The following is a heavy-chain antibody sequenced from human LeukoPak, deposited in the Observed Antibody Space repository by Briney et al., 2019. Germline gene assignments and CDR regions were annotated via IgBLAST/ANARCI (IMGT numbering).Heavy chain of an antibody. D-gene: IGHD3-10*01. CDR2: INPNSGGT. J-gene: IGHJ4*02. V-gene: IGHV1-2*02. CDR3: ARSYYGSGSEGY. Sequence: ASVKVSCKASGGTFSSYAISWVRQAPGQGLEWMGWINPNSGGTNYAQKFQGRVTMTRDTSISTAYMELSRLRSDDTAVYYCARSYYGSGSEGYWGQGTLVTVSS. CDR1: GGTFSSYA.